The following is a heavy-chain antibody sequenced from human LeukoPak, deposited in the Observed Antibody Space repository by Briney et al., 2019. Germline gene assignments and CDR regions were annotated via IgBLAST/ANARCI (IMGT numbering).Heavy chain of an antibody. CDR2: ISGSGGTI. J-gene: IGHJ4*02. CDR1: GLTISSYS. CDR3: AKAGAVVVVAAKYFDY. V-gene: IGHV3-23*01. Sequence: GGSLRLSCAASGLTISSYSMNWVRQAPGKGLEWVSDISGSGGTIYSADSVKGRFTISRDNSKNTLDLQMNSLRAEDTAVYYCAKAGAVVVVAAKYFDYWGQGTLVTVSS. D-gene: IGHD2-15*01.